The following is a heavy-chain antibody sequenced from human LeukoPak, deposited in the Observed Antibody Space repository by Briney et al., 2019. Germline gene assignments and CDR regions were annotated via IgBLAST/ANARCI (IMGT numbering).Heavy chain of an antibody. CDR3: ARVQYYDFWSGYYPRDWFDP. D-gene: IGHD3-3*01. J-gene: IGHJ5*02. CDR1: GYSISSGYY. CDR2: IYHSGST. Sequence: SETLSLTCTVSGYSISSGYYWGLIRQPPGKGLEWIGSIYHSGSTYYKPSLKSRVTISVDTSRNQFSLKLSSVTAADTAVYYCARVQYYDFWSGYYPRDWFDPWGQGTLVTVSS. V-gene: IGHV4-38-2*02.